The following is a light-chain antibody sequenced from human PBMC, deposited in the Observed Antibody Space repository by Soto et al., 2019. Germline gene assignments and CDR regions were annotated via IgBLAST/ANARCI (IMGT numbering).Light chain of an antibody. Sequence: DIQMTQSPSSLSASVGDRVTITCRSSQRISGYLNWYQQKPGRAPNLLIYAASNLQIGVPSRFSGSGSGTDFTLTVSNLQPEDFATYYCQQRYSFPLTFGQGTKVDLK. CDR1: QRISGY. CDR2: AAS. V-gene: IGKV1-39*01. J-gene: IGKJ1*01. CDR3: QQRYSFPLT.